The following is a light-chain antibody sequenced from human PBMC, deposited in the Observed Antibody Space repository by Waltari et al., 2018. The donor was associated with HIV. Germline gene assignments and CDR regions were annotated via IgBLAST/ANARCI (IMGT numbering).Light chain of an antibody. J-gene: IGLJ3*02. CDR3: CSYTSSDTWV. CDR2: DVS. Sequence: GKDLGAYDSVSWFQQHPDKAPQLIIFDVSKRPSGISDRCSASKSGNTASLTISGLQPEDEADYFCCSYTSSDTWVFGGGTKVTVL. CDR1: GKDLGAYDS. V-gene: IGLV2-14*03.